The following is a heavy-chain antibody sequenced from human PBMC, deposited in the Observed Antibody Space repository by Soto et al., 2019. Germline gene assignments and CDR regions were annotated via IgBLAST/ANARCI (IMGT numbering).Heavy chain of an antibody. CDR3: AKAGIAVAEYFPH. CDR1: GFTFSSYG. J-gene: IGHJ1*01. Sequence: PGGSLRLSCAASGFTFSSYGMHWVRQAPGKGLEWVAVISYDGSNKYYADSVKGRFTISRDNSKNTLYLQMNSLRAEDTAVYYCAKAGIAVAEYFPHWGQGTLVTVSS. CDR2: ISYDGSNK. V-gene: IGHV3-30*18. D-gene: IGHD6-19*01.